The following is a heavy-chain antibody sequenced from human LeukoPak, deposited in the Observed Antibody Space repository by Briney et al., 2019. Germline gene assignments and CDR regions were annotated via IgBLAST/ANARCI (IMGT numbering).Heavy chain of an antibody. D-gene: IGHD5-18*01. Sequence: VASVKVSCTTSGYTFTGYYMNWVRQAPGQGLEWMGWINPNSGDTNSAQKFQGRVTMTRDTSISTAYMELSRLRSDDTAVYYCARAAYSYGYYYYYYMDVWGKGTTVTISS. V-gene: IGHV1-2*02. CDR3: ARAAYSYGYYYYYYMDV. J-gene: IGHJ6*03. CDR2: INPNSGDT. CDR1: GYTFTGYY.